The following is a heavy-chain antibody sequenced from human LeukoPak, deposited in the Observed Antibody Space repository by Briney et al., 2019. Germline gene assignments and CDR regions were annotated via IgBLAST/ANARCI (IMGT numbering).Heavy chain of an antibody. CDR2: INPSGGST. CDR1: GGTFSSYA. V-gene: IGHV1-46*01. D-gene: IGHD4-11*01. CDR3: ARDPGYSNYRYFDL. J-gene: IGHJ2*01. Sequence: ASVKVSCKASGGTFSSYAISWVRQAPGQGLEWMGIINPSGGSTTYAQKFQGRVTMTRDTSTSTLYMELSSLRSEDTAVYYCARDPGYSNYRYFDLWGRGTLVTVSS.